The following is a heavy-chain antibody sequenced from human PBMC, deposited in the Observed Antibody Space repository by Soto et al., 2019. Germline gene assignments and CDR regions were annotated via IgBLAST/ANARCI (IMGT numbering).Heavy chain of an antibody. J-gene: IGHJ5*02. CDR3: ARVPRYTSDIVEVPAVMFDDWFVP. CDR1: GYTFSSYA. Sequence: QVQLVQSGAEVKKPGASVKVSCQASGYTFSSYAVQWVRQAPGQSLEWIGWIHAGNGDTKYSQKFHGRVTLTRDTSANTAYMDLSSLRSEETAVYYCARVPRYTSDIVEVPAVMFDDWFVPWGQGTLVTVSS. V-gene: IGHV1-3*01. D-gene: IGHD2-2*01. CDR2: IHAGNGDT.